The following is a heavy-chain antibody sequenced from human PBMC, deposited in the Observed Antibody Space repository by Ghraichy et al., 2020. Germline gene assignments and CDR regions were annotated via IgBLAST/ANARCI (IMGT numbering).Heavy chain of an antibody. CDR1: GLTFSRYW. CDR2: MKEDGSEK. D-gene: IGHD6-25*01. V-gene: IGHV3-7*03. Sequence: GGSLRLSCAASGLTFSRYWVSWVRQAPGKGLEWVANMKEDGSEKHYVDSVKGRFTISRDSAKNSLFLQMNGLRAEDTAVYYCLISSGWILDHWGQGTLVTVSS. J-gene: IGHJ4*02. CDR3: LISSGWILDH.